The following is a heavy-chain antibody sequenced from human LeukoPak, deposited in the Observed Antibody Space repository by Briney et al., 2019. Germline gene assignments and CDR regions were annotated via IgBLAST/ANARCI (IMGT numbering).Heavy chain of an antibody. J-gene: IGHJ3*02. CDR2: INPNSGGT. CDR1: GYTFTMYA. V-gene: IGHV1-2*02. D-gene: IGHD3-22*01. Sequence: GASVKVSCKASGYTFTMYAIHWVRQAPGQRLEWMGWINPNSGGTNYAQKFQGRVTMTRDTSISTAYMELSRLKSDDTAVYYCARVYYYDSSGYAFDIWGQGTMVTVSS. CDR3: ARVYYYDSSGYAFDI.